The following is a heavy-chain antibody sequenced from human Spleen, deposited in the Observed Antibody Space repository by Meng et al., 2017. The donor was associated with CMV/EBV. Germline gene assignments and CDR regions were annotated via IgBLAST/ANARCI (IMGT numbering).Heavy chain of an antibody. CDR3: AIVFNYIGFGGRQFDY. CDR2: IIPMFGTT. D-gene: IGHD4-11*01. CDR1: GGTFSKYA. V-gene: IGHV1-69*05. Sequence: GGTFSKYAISWVRQAPGQGLEWMGEIIPMFGTTNFAQKFQGRVTITTDEPTNTAYMELSSLRSEDPAVYYCAIVFNYIGFGGRQFDYWGQGTLVTVSS. J-gene: IGHJ4*02.